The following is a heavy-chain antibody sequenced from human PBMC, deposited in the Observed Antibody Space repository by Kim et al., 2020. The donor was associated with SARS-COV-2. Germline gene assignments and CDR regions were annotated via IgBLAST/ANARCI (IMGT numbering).Heavy chain of an antibody. V-gene: IGHV3-30*01. CDR3: ARASGYYQDFDY. J-gene: IGHJ4*02. Sequence: YADAVKGRSTISGDNSKNTLYLQMNSLRAEETAVYYCARASGYYQDFDYWGQGTLVTVSS. D-gene: IGHD3-22*01.